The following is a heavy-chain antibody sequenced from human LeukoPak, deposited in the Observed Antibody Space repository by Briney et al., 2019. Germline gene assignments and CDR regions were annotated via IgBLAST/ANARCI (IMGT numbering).Heavy chain of an antibody. CDR1: GGTFSSYA. CDR3: TRSPPTPYYYDTSGYYFCYFDY. D-gene: IGHD3-22*01. V-gene: IGHV1-18*01. J-gene: IGHJ4*02. Sequence: GASVKVSCKASGGTFSSYAISWVRQAPGQGLEWMGWISNYYGDTNCAQKLQGRVTMTTDTSTSTAYMELRSLRSDDTAVYYCTRSPPTPYYYDTSGYYFCYFDYWGQGTLVTVSS. CDR2: ISNYYGDT.